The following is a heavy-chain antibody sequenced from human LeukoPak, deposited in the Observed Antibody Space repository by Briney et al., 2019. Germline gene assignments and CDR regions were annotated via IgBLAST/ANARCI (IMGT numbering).Heavy chain of an antibody. CDR3: ARYGYYFDY. CDR1: GGSISSGGYS. V-gene: IGHV4-30-2*01. J-gene: IGHJ4*02. D-gene: IGHD4-17*01. Sequence: SPQTLSLTCAVSGGSISSGGYSWSWIRQPPGKGLEWIGYIYHSGSTHYNPSLKSRVTISVDRSKNQFSLKLSSVTAADTAVYYCARYGYYFDYWGQGTLVTVSS. CDR2: IYHSGST.